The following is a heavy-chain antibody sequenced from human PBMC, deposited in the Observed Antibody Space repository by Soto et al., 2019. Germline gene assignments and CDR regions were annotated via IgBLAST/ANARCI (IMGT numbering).Heavy chain of an antibody. CDR1: GYTLTELS. D-gene: IGHD6-6*01. CDR3: ATARIAARGYGMDV. CDR2: FDPEDGET. V-gene: IGHV1-24*01. Sequence: ASVKVSCKVSGYTLTELSMHCLRQAPGKGLEWMGGFDPEDGETIYAQKFQGRVTMTEDTSTDTAYMELSSLRSEDTAVYYCATARIAARGYGMDVWGQGTTVTVSS. J-gene: IGHJ6*02.